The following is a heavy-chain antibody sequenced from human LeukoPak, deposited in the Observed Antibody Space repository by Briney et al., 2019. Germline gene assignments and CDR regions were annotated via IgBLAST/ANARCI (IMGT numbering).Heavy chain of an antibody. CDR3: ARERGDTAMGYYYYYYMDV. J-gene: IGHJ6*03. V-gene: IGHV3-21*01. D-gene: IGHD5-18*01. Sequence: AGGSLRLSCAASGFTFSSYSMNWVRQAPGKGLEWVSSISSRSSYIFHADSVEGRFTISRDNAKNSLYLQINSLRAEDTAVYYCARERGDTAMGYYYYYYMDVWGKGTTVTVSS. CDR2: ISSRSSYI. CDR1: GFTFSSYS.